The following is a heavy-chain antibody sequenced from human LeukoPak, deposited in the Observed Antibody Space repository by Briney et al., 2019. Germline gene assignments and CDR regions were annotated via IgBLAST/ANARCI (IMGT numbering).Heavy chain of an antibody. J-gene: IGHJ5*02. CDR1: GGSISSSSYY. V-gene: IGHV4-39*01. CDR3: ARLGYSSGNWFDP. CDR2: IYFRGST. Sequence: KPSETLSLTCTVSGGSISSSSYYWGWIRQPPGKGLEWIGSIYFRGSTYYNPSLKSRVTISVDTSKNQFSLKLSSVTAADTAVYYCARLGYSSGNWFDPWGQGTLVTVSS. D-gene: IGHD6-19*01.